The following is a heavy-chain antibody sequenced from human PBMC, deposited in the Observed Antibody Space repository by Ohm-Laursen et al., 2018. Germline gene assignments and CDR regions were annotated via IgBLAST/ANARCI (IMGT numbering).Heavy chain of an antibody. CDR2: INHSGST. Sequence: PGTLSLTCAVYGGSFSGYYWSWIRQPPGKGLEWIGEINHSGSTNYNPSLKSRVTISVDTSKNQFSLKLSSVTAEDTAVYYCSRSMTPGLVDYWGQGTLVTVSS. CDR3: SRSMTPGLVDY. CDR1: GGSFSGYY. J-gene: IGHJ4*02. D-gene: IGHD2-2*01. V-gene: IGHV4-34*01.